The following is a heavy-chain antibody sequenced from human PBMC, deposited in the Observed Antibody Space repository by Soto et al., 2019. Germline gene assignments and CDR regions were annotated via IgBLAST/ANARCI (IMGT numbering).Heavy chain of an antibody. V-gene: IGHV3-73*01. CDR2: IRSKANSYAT. Sequence: XESLRLYVAASGFAFSGSSMHGVRQASGKGLEWVGRIRSKANSYATAYAASVKGRFTISRDDSKNTAYLQMNSLKTEDTAVYYCTRPKITRPHGENNYYGSGSYAAFDIWAQRTMVTVS. J-gene: IGHJ3*02. CDR1: GFAFSGSS. CDR3: TRPKITRPHGENNYYGSGSYAAFDI. D-gene: IGHD3-10*01.